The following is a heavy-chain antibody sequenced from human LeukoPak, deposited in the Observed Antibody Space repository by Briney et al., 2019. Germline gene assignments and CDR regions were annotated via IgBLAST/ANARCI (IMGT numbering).Heavy chain of an antibody. CDR3: ARSFYFYYGMDV. V-gene: IGHV4-39*07. CDR2: IYYSGST. CDR1: GGSISSSSYY. J-gene: IGHJ6*02. Sequence: PSETLSLTCTVSGGSISSSSYYWGWIRQPPGKGLEWIGSIYYSGSTYYNPSLKSRVTISIDTSKNQFSLKLSSVTAADTAVYYCARSFYFYYGMDVWGQGTTVTVAS.